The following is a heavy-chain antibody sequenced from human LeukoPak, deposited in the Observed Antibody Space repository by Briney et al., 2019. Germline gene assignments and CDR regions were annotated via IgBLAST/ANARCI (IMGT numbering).Heavy chain of an antibody. J-gene: IGHJ3*02. D-gene: IGHD6-6*01. V-gene: IGHV4-59*01. CDR2: IHYSGST. CDR3: ARDVRPVVHGFDI. Sequence: SSETLSLTCTVSSGSISSYYWSWIRQPPGKGLEWIGYIHYSGSTNYNPSLKSRVTISVDTSKNQFSLNLTSVTAADTAVYYCARDVRPVVHGFDIWGQGTMVTVSS. CDR1: SGSISSYY.